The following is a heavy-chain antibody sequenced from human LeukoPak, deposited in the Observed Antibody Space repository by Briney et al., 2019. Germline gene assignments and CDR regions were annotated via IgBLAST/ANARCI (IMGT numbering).Heavy chain of an antibody. CDR3: ARDHTYYDILTGYSFGAFDI. Sequence: PSETLSLTCTVSGGSISSYYWSWIRQPPGKGLEWIGYIYCSGSTNYNPSLKSRVTISLDTSKSQFCLKLSSVTAADTAVYYCARDHTYYDILTGYSFGAFDIWGQGTMVTVSS. CDR2: IYCSGST. D-gene: IGHD3-9*01. CDR1: GGSISSYY. V-gene: IGHV4-59*01. J-gene: IGHJ3*02.